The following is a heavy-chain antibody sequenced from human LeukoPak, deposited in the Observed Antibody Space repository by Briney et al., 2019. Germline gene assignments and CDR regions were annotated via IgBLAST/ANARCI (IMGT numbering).Heavy chain of an antibody. D-gene: IGHD3-16*01. Sequence: PGGSLRLSCAASGLTFSSYAMSWIRQSPGKGLEWIGDIYYSGSTKYNPSLKSRVTISLDTSKNQFSLKLSSVTAADTAVYYCARGGINNWFDPWGQGTLVTVSS. J-gene: IGHJ5*02. CDR3: ARGGINNWFDP. CDR2: IYYSGST. V-gene: IGHV4-59*01. CDR1: GLTFSSYA.